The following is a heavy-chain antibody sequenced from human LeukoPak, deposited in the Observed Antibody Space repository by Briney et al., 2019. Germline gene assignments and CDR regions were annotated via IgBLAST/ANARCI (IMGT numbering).Heavy chain of an antibody. V-gene: IGHV4-61*02. Sequence: TSETLSLTCTVSGGSISSGSYYWSWIRQPAGKGLEWIGRIYTSGSTNYNPSLKSRVTISVDTSKNQFSLKLSSVTAADTAVYYCARELVDIVVVPAAIRIDYWGQGTLVTVSS. CDR2: IYTSGST. CDR3: ARELVDIVVVPAAIRIDY. J-gene: IGHJ4*02. D-gene: IGHD2-2*02. CDR1: GGSISSGSYY.